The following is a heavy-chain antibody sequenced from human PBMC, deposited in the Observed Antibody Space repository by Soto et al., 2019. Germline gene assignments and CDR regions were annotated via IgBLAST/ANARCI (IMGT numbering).Heavy chain of an antibody. CDR3: ARDRVMRGNSYYYGMDV. V-gene: IGHV1-69*12. D-gene: IGHD2-8*01. Sequence: QVQLVQSGAEVKKPGSSVKVSCKASGGTFSNFAISWVRQAPGQGLEWMGAIIPTFASPYYAQRFPGRISITADASTTTAFMEVSSLRSDDTAVYFCARDRVMRGNSYYYGMDVWGQGTTVTVSS. CDR1: GGTFSNFA. CDR2: IIPTFASP. J-gene: IGHJ6*02.